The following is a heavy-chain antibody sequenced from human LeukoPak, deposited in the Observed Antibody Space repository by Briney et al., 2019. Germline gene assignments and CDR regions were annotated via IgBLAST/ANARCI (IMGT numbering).Heavy chain of an antibody. J-gene: IGHJ4*02. D-gene: IGHD3-10*01. V-gene: IGHV1-8*01. Sequence: GASVNVSCKASGYTFTSYDINWVRQATGQGLEWMGWMNPNSGNTGYAQKFQGRVTMTRNTSISTAYMELSSLRSEDTAGYYCARALSMVRGVIRPNYFDYWGKGTLVTVSS. CDR3: ARALSMVRGVIRPNYFDY. CDR1: GYTFTSYD. CDR2: MNPNSGNT.